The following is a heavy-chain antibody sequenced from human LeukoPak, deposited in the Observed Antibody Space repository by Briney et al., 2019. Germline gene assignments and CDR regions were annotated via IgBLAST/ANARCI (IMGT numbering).Heavy chain of an antibody. CDR2: IYATGST. CDR3: ARHGSVRSPLGP. J-gene: IGHJ5*02. CDR1: GGSIGAYY. Sequence: SETLSLTCTVSGGSIGAYYWSWVRQPPGKGLEWIGYIYATGSTNYNPSLKSRVTISVDTSKNQFSLNLRSVTAADTAVYYCARHGSVRSPLGPWGQGTLVTVSS. V-gene: IGHV4-4*09. D-gene: IGHD3-10*01.